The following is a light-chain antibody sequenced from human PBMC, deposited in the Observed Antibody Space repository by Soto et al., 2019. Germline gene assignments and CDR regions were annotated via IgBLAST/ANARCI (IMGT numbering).Light chain of an antibody. Sequence: DIVMTQSPLSLPVTPGEPASISCRSSQSLLHSNGYNYLDWYLQKPGQSPQLLIYLGSNRASGVTDRLSGSGSGTDFTLKISRVEAEDVGVYFCMQDLQTPWTFGQGTKVEI. CDR3: MQDLQTPWT. V-gene: IGKV2-28*01. CDR1: QSLLHSNGYNY. CDR2: LGS. J-gene: IGKJ1*01.